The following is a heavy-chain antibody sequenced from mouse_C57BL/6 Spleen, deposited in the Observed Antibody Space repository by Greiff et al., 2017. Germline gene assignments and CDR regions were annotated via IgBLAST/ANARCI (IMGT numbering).Heavy chain of an antibody. Sequence: VQLQQSGPELVKPGASVKISCKASGYTFTDYYMNWVKQSPGKSLEWIGDINPNNGGTSYNQKFKGKATLTVDKSSSTAYMELRSLTSEDSAVYYGASVDSSGYGAWFAYWGQGTLVTVSA. CDR2: INPNNGGT. V-gene: IGHV1-26*01. CDR3: ASVDSSGYGAWFAY. D-gene: IGHD3-2*02. CDR1: GYTFTDYY. J-gene: IGHJ3*01.